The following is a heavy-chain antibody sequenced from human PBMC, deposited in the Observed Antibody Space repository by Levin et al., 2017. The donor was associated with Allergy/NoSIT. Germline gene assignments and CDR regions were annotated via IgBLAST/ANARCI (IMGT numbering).Heavy chain of an antibody. J-gene: IGHJ4*02. CDR3: AAKVFDF. CDR1: GFTFSDYG. CDR2: ITGNDGRT. V-gene: IGHV3-23*01. Sequence: SCAASGFTFSDYGMNWVRQAPGKGLEWVSTITGNDGRTFYADSVRGRFTVSRDNSRNTLFLQMNSLRAEDTATYFCAAKVFDFWGQGTLVNVSS. D-gene: IGHD4/OR15-4a*01.